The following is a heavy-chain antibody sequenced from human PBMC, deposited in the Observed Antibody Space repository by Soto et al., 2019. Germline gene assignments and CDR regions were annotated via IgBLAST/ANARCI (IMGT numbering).Heavy chain of an antibody. Sequence: QVQLVQSGAEVRQPASSVKVSCKTSGGTFSSYAISWVRQAPGQGLEWMGGIVPIVDTSTYAQKFQGRVTITADEPTSTVYMELSSLRSDDTAVYYCVRVVAIPGYPDNWGQGTLFTVSS. CDR3: VRVVAIPGYPDN. J-gene: IGHJ4*02. CDR1: GGTFSSYA. D-gene: IGHD5-12*01. V-gene: IGHV1-69*12. CDR2: IVPIVDTS.